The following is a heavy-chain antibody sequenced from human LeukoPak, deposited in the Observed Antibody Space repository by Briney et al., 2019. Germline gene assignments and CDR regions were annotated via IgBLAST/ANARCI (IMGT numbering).Heavy chain of an antibody. CDR1: GFTFSSYA. D-gene: IGHD3-9*01. J-gene: IGHJ4*02. CDR3: AKDETIRYFDWLSPSFDY. Sequence: GGSLRLSCAASGFTFSSYAMSWVRQAPGKGLEWVSAISGSGGSTYYADSVKGRFTISRDNSKNTLYLQMNSLRAEDTAVYYCAKDETIRYFDWLSPSFDYWGQGTLVAVSS. CDR2: ISGSGGST. V-gene: IGHV3-23*01.